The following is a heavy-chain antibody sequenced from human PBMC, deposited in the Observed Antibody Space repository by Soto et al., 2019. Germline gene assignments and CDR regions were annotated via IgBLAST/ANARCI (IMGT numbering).Heavy chain of an antibody. CDR3: ARAIQSPDDAFDI. J-gene: IGHJ3*02. CDR1: GGSFSGYY. D-gene: IGHD5-18*01. Sequence: QVQLQQWGAGLLKPSETLSLTCAVYGGSFSGYYWSWIRQPPGKGLEWIGEINHSGSTNYNPSLKSRVTISVDTSKNQFSLKLSSVTAADTAVYYCARAIQSPDDAFDIWGQGTMVTVSS. CDR2: INHSGST. V-gene: IGHV4-34*01.